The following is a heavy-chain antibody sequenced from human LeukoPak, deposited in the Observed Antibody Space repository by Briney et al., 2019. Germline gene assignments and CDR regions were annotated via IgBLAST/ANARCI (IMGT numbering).Heavy chain of an antibody. CDR2: IYYSGST. CDR3: AREGYCSSTSCSQRRYYYYMDV. V-gene: IGHV4-31*03. CDR1: GGSISSGGYY. J-gene: IGHJ6*03. Sequence: SQTLSLTCTVSGGSISSGGYYWSWICQHPGKGLEWIGYIYYSGSTYYNPSLKSRVTISVDKNQFSLKLSSVTAADTAVYYCAREGYCSSTSCSQRRYYYYMDVWGKGTTVTVSS. D-gene: IGHD2-2*01.